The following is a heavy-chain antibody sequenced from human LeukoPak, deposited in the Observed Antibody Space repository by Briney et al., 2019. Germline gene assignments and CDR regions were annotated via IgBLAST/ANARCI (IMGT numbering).Heavy chain of an antibody. D-gene: IGHD2-21*02. CDR1: GYTFTSYG. Sequence: SVKVSCKASGYTFTSYGISCVRQAPGQGLEWMGGIIPIFGTANYAQKFQGRVTITADKSTSTAYMELSSLRSEDTAVYYCARVQYCGGDCYYTPFDYWGQGPLVTVYS. CDR3: ARVQYCGGDCYYTPFDY. J-gene: IGHJ4*02. CDR2: IIPIFGTA. V-gene: IGHV1-69*06.